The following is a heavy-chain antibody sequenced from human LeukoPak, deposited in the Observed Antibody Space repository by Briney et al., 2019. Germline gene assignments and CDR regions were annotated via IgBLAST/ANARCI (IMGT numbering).Heavy chain of an antibody. Sequence: KPGVSLRLSCAASGFTFSSYSMNWVRQAPGKGLEWVSSISSSSSYIYYADSVKGRFTIYRDNAKNSLYLQMNRLRAEDTAVYYCARDQVGGRGSFDIWGQGTMVTVSS. CDR1: GFTFSSYS. D-gene: IGHD5-12*01. V-gene: IGHV3-21*01. CDR2: ISSSSSYI. CDR3: ARDQVGGRGSFDI. J-gene: IGHJ3*02.